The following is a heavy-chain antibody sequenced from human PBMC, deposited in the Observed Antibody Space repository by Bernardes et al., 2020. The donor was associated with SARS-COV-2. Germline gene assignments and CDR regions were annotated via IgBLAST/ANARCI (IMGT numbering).Heavy chain of an antibody. CDR1: GFIFRNYA. D-gene: IGHD3-22*01. CDR3: ATWLRDHFDY. V-gene: IGHV3-23*05. Sequence: GGSLRLSCAASGFIFRNYALSWLRQAPGKGLEWVSHIDGPTTNTHYADFVKGRFTISRDNSKNTVYPQMNSLRAEDTAVYYCATWLRDHFDYWGHGTPVTVSS. CDR2: IDGPTTNT. J-gene: IGHJ4*01.